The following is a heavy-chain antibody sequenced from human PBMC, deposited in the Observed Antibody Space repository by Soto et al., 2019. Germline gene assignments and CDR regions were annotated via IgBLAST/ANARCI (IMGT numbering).Heavy chain of an antibody. Sequence: SETLSLTCTVSGGSIRSGDYYWTWIRQPPGKGLEWIGYVFHTGTAYYYNPSLKRRVNMSIDTSKNQFSLELNSVTAADTAIYYCVRDSVRFGPAFDSWGQGTQVTVSS. V-gene: IGHV4-30-4*01. J-gene: IGHJ4*02. CDR2: VFHTGTAY. CDR1: GGSIRSGDYY. CDR3: VRDSVRFGPAFDS. D-gene: IGHD3-3*01.